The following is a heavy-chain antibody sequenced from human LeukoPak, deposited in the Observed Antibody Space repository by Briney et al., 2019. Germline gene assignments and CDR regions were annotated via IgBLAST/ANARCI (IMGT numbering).Heavy chain of an antibody. CDR1: GFTFWSYG. Sequence: GGSLRLSCTASGFTFWSYGIHWVRQAPGKGLGWVAVISYDGNHEVYADSVKGRFTVSRDNSLNTVYLQMNSLRTEDTAVFYCAKDRRMMSSQYGMDVWGQGTTVTVSS. D-gene: IGHD6-6*01. CDR2: ISYDGNHE. CDR3: AKDRRMMSSQYGMDV. V-gene: IGHV3-30*18. J-gene: IGHJ6*02.